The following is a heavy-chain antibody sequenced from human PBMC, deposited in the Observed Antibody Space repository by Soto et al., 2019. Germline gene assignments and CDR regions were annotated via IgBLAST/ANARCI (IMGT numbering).Heavy chain of an antibody. Sequence: LKISCEASGYMFPIYHISWVRQMPGKGLEWVGKIDPSDSRTMYRPSSRARITISVDKSINTAYLEWCRLKASDTAMYYCARHDSNGEFDSWGQGTNVTVSS. CDR1: GYMFPIYH. CDR2: IDPSDSRT. V-gene: IGHV5-10-1*01. CDR3: ARHDSNGEFDS. J-gene: IGHJ4*02. D-gene: IGHD2-21*02.